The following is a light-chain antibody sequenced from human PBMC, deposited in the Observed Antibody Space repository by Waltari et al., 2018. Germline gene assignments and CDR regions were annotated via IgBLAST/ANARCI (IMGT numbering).Light chain of an antibody. J-gene: IGLJ2*01. V-gene: IGLV1-47*01. CDR1: RPNNRSNY. CDR3: AAWDDSLSVVV. Sequence: QSVLTQPTSASGTPGQRVTISCSGRRPNNRSNYLYWYQQLPGTAPKLRIYRNNQRPSGVPDRFSGSKSGTSASLAISGLRSEDEADYYCAAWDDSLSVVVFGGGTKLTVL. CDR2: RNN.